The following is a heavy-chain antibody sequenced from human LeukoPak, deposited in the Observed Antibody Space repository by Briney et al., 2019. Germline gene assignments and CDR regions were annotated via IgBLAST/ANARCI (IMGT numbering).Heavy chain of an antibody. V-gene: IGHV3-21*01. CDR2: ISSSSSYI. CDR1: GFTFSSYS. J-gene: IGHJ4*02. D-gene: IGHD3-22*01. CDR3: ARAPYYYYDSSGYYYFDY. Sequence: GGSLRLSCAASGFTFSSYSMNWVRQAPGKGLEWVSSISSSSSYIYYADSVKGQFTISRDNAKNSLYLQMNSLRAEDTAVYYCARAPYYYYDSSGYYYFDYWGQGTLVTVSS.